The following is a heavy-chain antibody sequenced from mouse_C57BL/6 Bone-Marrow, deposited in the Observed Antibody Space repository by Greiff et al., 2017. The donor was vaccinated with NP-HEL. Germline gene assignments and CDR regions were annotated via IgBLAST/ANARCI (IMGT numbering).Heavy chain of an antibody. CDR3: TRCLGRAY. V-gene: IGHV6-6*01. J-gene: IGHJ3*01. CDR1: GFTFSDAW. CDR2: IRNKANNPAT. Sequence: EVQLEESGGGLVQPGGSMKLSCAASGFTFSDAWMDWVRQTPEQGLEWVAEIRNKANNPATYYAVSVKGRFTISRADSKSSGYLQMNSLRAEDTGIYCCTRCLGRAYWGQGTLVTVSA. D-gene: IGHD4-1*01.